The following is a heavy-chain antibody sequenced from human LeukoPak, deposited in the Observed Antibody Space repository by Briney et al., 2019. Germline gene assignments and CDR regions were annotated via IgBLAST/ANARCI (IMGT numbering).Heavy chain of an antibody. J-gene: IGHJ5*02. V-gene: IGHV1-8*01. Sequence: ASVKVSCEASGYTFTSYDINWVRQATGQGLEWMGWMNPNSGNTGYAQKFQGRVTMTRNTSISTAYMELSSLRSEDTAVYYCARTPLRYCSGGSCYSGGWFDPWGQGTLVTVSS. CDR1: GYTFTSYD. CDR3: ARTPLRYCSGGSCYSGGWFDP. D-gene: IGHD2-15*01. CDR2: MNPNSGNT.